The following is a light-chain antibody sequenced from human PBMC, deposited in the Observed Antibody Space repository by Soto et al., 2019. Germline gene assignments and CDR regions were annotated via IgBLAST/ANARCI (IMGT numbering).Light chain of an antibody. V-gene: IGKV1-39*01. CDR3: QQSYSTPRT. CDR1: QSISNY. J-gene: IGKJ1*01. CDR2: AAS. Sequence: DIQMTQSPSSLSASVGDRVTITCRASQSISNYLNWYQQKPGKAPKLLMFAASSLQSGVPSRFSGGGSGTDCTLTISSLQPEDFATYYCQQSYSTPRTFGQGNKVEIK.